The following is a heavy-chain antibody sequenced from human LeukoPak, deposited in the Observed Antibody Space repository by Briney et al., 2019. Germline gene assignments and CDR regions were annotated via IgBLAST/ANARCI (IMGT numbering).Heavy chain of an antibody. CDR3: ARVGTMVYFDY. CDR1: GFTFSSYW. CDR2: IYSGGST. V-gene: IGHV3-66*01. J-gene: IGHJ4*02. Sequence: GGSLRLSCAASGFTFSSYWMSWVRQAPGKGLEWVSVIYSGGSTYYADSVEGRFTISRDNFKNTLYLQMNSLRAEDTAVYYCARVGTMVYFDYWGQGTLVTVSS. D-gene: IGHD1-7*01.